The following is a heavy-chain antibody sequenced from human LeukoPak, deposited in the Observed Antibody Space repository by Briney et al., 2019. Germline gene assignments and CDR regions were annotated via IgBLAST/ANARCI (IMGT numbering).Heavy chain of an antibody. CDR2: IYSGGST. V-gene: IGHV3-66*01. CDR1: GFTFSSYA. CDR3: AGTDYGDYGSTFDY. J-gene: IGHJ4*02. D-gene: IGHD4-17*01. Sequence: GGSLRLSCAASGFTFSSYAMNWVRQAPGKGLEWVSVIYSGGSTYYADSVKGRFTISRDNSKNTLYLQMNSLRAEDTAVYYCAGTDYGDYGSTFDYWGQGTLVTVSS.